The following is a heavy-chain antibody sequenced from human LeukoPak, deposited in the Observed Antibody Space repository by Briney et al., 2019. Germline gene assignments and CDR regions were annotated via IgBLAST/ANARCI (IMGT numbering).Heavy chain of an antibody. CDR1: GFTFSSYA. D-gene: IGHD3-16*01. V-gene: IGHV3-23*01. J-gene: IGHJ5*02. Sequence: PGGSLRLSCAASGFTFSSYAMSWVRQAPGKGLEWVSAINGRGDNTYYADFVKGRFTISRDNSKNTLYLQMTSLRAEDTAVYYCAKDRVSPGFNLFDPWGQGTLVTVSS. CDR2: INGRGDNT. CDR3: AKDRVSPGFNLFDP.